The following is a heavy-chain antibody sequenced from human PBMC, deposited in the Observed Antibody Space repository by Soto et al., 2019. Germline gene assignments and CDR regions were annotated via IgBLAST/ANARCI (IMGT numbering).Heavy chain of an antibody. Sequence: GGSLRLSCAASGFTFSSYAMSWVRQAPGKGLEWVSGISGSGGGAYYADAVRGRFTISRDNSKNTLYLQMNSLRAEDTAVYSCVKFQRYCRRGSSFYFYYMEVWGKGTTVSVSS. CDR1: GFTFSSYA. J-gene: IGHJ6*03. CDR2: ISGSGGGA. D-gene: IGHD2-15*01. V-gene: IGHV3-23*01. CDR3: VKFQRYCRRGSSFYFYYMEV.